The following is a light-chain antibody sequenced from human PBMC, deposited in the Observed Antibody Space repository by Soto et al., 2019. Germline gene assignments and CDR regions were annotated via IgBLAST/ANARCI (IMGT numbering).Light chain of an antibody. CDR1: QSVNSY. CDR2: DTF. CDR3: QHRTSRYT. Sequence: EIVLTQSPAPLSLSPGERATLSCTASQSVNSYLAWYQHRPGQAPRLLIYDTFNRATGVPARFSGSGSGTDFTLTISSLEPEDFAVYYCQHRTSRYTFGQGTKVETK. V-gene: IGKV3-11*01. J-gene: IGKJ2*01.